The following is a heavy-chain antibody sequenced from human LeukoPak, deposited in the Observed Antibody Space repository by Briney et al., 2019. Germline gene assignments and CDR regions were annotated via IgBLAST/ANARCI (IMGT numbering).Heavy chain of an antibody. CDR1: GGSISSDY. V-gene: IGHV4-59*01. CDR2: IYYSGRT. CDR3: VRGFYSPHY. J-gene: IGHJ4*02. Sequence: QASETLSLTCTVSGGSISSDYWSWIRQPPGKGLEWIGYIYYSGRTYYNPSLKSRITISVDTSKNQFSLKLSSVTAADTAVYYCVRGFYSPHYWGQGTLVTVSS. D-gene: IGHD4-11*01.